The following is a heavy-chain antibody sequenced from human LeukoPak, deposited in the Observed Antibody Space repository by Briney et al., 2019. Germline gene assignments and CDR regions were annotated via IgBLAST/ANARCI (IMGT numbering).Heavy chain of an antibody. D-gene: IGHD2-2*01. Sequence: GGSLRLSCAASGFTVSSNYMSWVRQAPGKGLEWVSVIYIGGSTYYSDSVQGRFTISRDISKNTLYLQMNSLRAEDTAVYYCARDWGYCSSTSCHVFGYWGQGTLVTVSS. J-gene: IGHJ4*02. CDR1: GFTVSSNY. CDR2: IYIGGST. CDR3: ARDWGYCSSTSCHVFGY. V-gene: IGHV3-53*01.